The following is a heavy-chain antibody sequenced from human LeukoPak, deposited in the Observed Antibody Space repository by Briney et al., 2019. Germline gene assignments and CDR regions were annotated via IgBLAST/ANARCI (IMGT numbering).Heavy chain of an antibody. CDR1: GFIFSTYW. CDR2: IRQDGSET. Sequence: GGSLRLSCAASGFIFSTYWMSWVRQAPGKGLEWVATIRQDGSETHYVGSVRGRFTISRDNAKNSLYLQVNSLRAEDTAVYYCASPLSWYSSGWYGYWGQGTLVTVSS. V-gene: IGHV3-7*01. D-gene: IGHD6-19*01. CDR3: ASPLSWYSSGWYGY. J-gene: IGHJ4*02.